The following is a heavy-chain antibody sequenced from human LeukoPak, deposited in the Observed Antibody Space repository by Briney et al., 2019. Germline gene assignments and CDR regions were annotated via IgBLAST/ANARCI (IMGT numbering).Heavy chain of an antibody. V-gene: IGHV4-59*08. D-gene: IGHD3-16*01. CDR3: ARRWGGVFDH. CDR1: GGSISSYY. J-gene: IGHJ4*02. Sequence: SETLSLTCTVSGGSISSYYWSWIRQPPGKGLEWIGYIYYSGSTDYNPSLKSRVTISVDTSKNQFSLKLSSVTAADTAVYYCARRWGGVFDHWGQGTLVTVSS. CDR2: IYYSGST.